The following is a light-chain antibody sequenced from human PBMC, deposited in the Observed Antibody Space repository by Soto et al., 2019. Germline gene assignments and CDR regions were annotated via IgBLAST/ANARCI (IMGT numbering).Light chain of an antibody. Sequence: ELVLTQSPATLSVSPGERATLSCRASQSVSSYLAWYQQNPGQTPRLLSYDASKRATGIPARFSGSGSGTDFTRTISSPEPEDFAVYSCQQRSNWPYTCGQWTKLEIK. CDR3: QQRSNWPYT. V-gene: IGKV3-11*01. CDR1: QSVSSY. CDR2: DAS. J-gene: IGKJ2*01.